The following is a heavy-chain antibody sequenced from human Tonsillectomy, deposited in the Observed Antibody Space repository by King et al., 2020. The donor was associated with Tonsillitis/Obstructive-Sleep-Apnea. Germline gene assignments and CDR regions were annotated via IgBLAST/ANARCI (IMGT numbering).Heavy chain of an antibody. CDR3: AREGGAGYDFWSGYYGYYYYGMDV. J-gene: IGHJ6*02. CDR2: IYSGGST. V-gene: IGHV3-53*01. D-gene: IGHD3-3*01. CDR1: GFTVSSNY. Sequence: DVQLVASGGGLIQPGGSLRLSCAASGFTVSSNYMSWVRQAPGKGLEWVSVIYSGGSTYYADSVKGRFTISRDNSKNTLYLQMNSLRAEDTAVYYCAREGGAGYDFWSGYYGYYYYGMDVWGQGTTVTVSS.